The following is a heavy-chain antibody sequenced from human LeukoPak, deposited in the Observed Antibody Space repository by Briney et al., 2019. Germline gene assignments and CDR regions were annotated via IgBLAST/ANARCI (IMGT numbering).Heavy chain of an antibody. Sequence: GGSLRLSCAASGFTFSSYSMNWVRQAPGKGLEWVSSISSSSSYIYYADSVKGRFTISRDNAKNSLYLQMISLRAEDTAVYYCARVAFGLYVMDVWGQGTTVTVSS. CDR2: ISSSSSYI. J-gene: IGHJ6*02. CDR1: GFTFSSYS. D-gene: IGHD3/OR15-3a*01. CDR3: ARVAFGLYVMDV. V-gene: IGHV3-21*01.